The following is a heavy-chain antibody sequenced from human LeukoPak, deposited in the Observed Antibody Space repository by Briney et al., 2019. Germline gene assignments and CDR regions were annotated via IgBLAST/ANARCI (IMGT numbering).Heavy chain of an antibody. V-gene: IGHV4-59*01. J-gene: IGHJ4*02. Sequence: SETLSLTCTVSGGSISSYYWSWIRQSPGKGLEWIGYIYYSGNTHYDPSLKSRVTISVDTSKNQFSLKLTSVTAADTAVYYCARGASDLTYDYGVNWGQGTLVTVSS. CDR1: GGSISSYY. CDR3: ARGASDLTYDYGVN. D-gene: IGHD4-17*01. CDR2: IYYSGNT.